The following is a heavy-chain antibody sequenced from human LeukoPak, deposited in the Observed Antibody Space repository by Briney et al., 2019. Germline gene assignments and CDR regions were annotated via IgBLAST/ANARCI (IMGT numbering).Heavy chain of an antibody. Sequence: GGSLRLSCAASGFTFNMYTMSWVRQAPGKGLEWVSGISGSAASTYYADSVKGRFTVSRDNSKNTVYLQINSLGAEDTAVYYCARGGDTIVFDYWGQGTLVTVSS. CDR2: ISGSAAST. CDR3: ARGGDTIVFDY. J-gene: IGHJ4*02. V-gene: IGHV3-23*01. CDR1: GFTFNMYT. D-gene: IGHD2-21*02.